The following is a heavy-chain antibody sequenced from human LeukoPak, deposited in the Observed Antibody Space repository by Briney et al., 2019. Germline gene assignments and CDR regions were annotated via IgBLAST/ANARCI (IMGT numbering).Heavy chain of an antibody. D-gene: IGHD3-3*01. V-gene: IGHV4-34*01. J-gene: IGHJ5*02. CDR1: GGSFSGYY. CDR3: ARGIEDFVFDP. Sequence: SETLSLTCAVYGGSFSGYYWSWIRQPPGKGLEWIGEINHSGSTNYNPSLKSRVTISVDTSKNQFSLKLSSVTAADTAVYYCARGIEDFVFDPWGQGTLVTVSS. CDR2: INHSGST.